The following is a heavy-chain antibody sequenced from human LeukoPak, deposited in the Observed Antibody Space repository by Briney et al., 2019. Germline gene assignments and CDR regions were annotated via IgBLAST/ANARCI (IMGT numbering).Heavy chain of an antibody. D-gene: IGHD1-26*01. CDR3: AREGNSGSYFKGEDFDY. J-gene: IGHJ4*02. CDR2: IYHSGST. Sequence: SETLSLTCAVSGYSISSGYYWSWIRQPPGKGLEWIGSIYHSGSTYYNPSLKSRVTISVDTSKNQFSLKLSSVTAADTAVYYCAREGNSGSYFKGEDFDYWGQGTLVTVSS. CDR1: GYSISSGYY. V-gene: IGHV4-38-2*02.